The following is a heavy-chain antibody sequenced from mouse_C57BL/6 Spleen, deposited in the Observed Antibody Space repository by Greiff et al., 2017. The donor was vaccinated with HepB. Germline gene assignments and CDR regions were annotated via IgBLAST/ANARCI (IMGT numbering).Heavy chain of an antibody. CDR3: TGGGRRYFDY. Sequence: EVKLMESGGGLVQPGGSMKLSCVASGFTFSNYWMNWVRQSPEKGLEWVAQIRLKSDNYATHYAESVKGRFTISRDDSKSSVYLQMNNLRAEDTGIYYCTGGGRRYFDYWGQGTTLTVSS. CDR2: IRLKSDNYAT. J-gene: IGHJ2*01. CDR1: GFTFSNYW. D-gene: IGHD3-3*01. V-gene: IGHV6-3*01.